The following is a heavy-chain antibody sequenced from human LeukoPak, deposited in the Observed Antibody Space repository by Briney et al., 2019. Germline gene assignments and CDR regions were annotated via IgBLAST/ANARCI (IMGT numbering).Heavy chain of an antibody. CDR1: GFTFGDYA. V-gene: IGHV3-23*01. CDR3: AKSGYNRFDY. Sequence: GESLRLSCTASGFTFGDYAMSWVRQAPGKGLEWVSAISGSGSSGGSTYYADSVKGRFTISRDNSKNTLYLQMNSLRAEDTAVYYCAKSGYNRFDYWGQGTLVTVSS. CDR2: ISGSGSSGGST. J-gene: IGHJ4*02. D-gene: IGHD5-24*01.